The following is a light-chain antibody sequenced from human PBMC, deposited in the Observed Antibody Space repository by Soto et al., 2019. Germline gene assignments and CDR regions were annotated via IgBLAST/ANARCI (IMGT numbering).Light chain of an antibody. CDR2: DAS. Sequence: EIVLTQSPATLSLSPGERATLSCRASQSVSSYLAWYQQKPGQAPRLLIYDASNRATGIPARFSGSGSGTDFTLTISSLEPEDFAVYYCQRRSNWLRTFGQGTRLEI. CDR1: QSVSSY. J-gene: IGKJ5*01. CDR3: QRRSNWLRT. V-gene: IGKV3-11*01.